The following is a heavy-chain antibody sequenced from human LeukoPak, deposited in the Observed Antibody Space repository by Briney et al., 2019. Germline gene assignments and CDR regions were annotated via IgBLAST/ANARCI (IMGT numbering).Heavy chain of an antibody. CDR3: AREEIVVVPAAIGPNGYYYYGMDV. Sequence: PSETLSLTCTVSGGSISSSSYYWGWIRQPPGKGLEWIGSIYYSGSTYYNPSLKSRVTISVDTSKNQFSLKLSSVTAAATAVYYCAREEIVVVPAAIGPNGYYYYGMDVWGQGTTVTVSS. D-gene: IGHD2-2*02. CDR1: GGSISSSSYY. CDR2: IYYSGST. J-gene: IGHJ6*02. V-gene: IGHV4-39*02.